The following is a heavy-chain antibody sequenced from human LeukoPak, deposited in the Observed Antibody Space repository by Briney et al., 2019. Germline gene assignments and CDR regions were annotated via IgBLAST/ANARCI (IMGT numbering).Heavy chain of an antibody. CDR1: GSTFSSYW. D-gene: IGHD2-2*01. V-gene: IGHV3-74*01. J-gene: IGHJ4*02. CDR2: INSDGTRT. CDR3: ARVGCTSTSCYGLFEY. Sequence: PGGSLRLSCAASGSTFSSYWMHWVRQAPGKGLVWVSHINSDGTRTNYADSVKGRFTISRDNAKNTLYLQMNSLRAVDTAVYYCARVGCTSTSCYGLFEYWGQGTLVTVSS.